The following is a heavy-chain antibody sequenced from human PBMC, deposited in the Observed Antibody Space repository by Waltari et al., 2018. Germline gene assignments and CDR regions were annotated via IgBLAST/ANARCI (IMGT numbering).Heavy chain of an antibody. CDR1: GGSISSQY. V-gene: IGHV4-59*11. J-gene: IGHJ4*02. Sequence: QVPLQESGPGLVKPSETLSLPCTVSGGSISSQYWSWIRQPPGKGLEWIGYIYYSGSTNYNPSLKSRVTISVDTSKNQFSLKLSSVTAADTAVYYCARGSTVTKYWGQGTLVTVSS. CDR2: IYYSGST. CDR3: ARGSTVTKY. D-gene: IGHD4-17*01.